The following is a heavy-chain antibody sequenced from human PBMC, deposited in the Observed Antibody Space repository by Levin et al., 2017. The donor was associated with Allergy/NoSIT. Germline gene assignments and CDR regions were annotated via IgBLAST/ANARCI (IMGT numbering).Heavy chain of an antibody. Sequence: GGSLRLSCAASGFTFSSYAMSWVRQAPGKGLEWVSAISGSGGSTYYADSVKGRFTISRDNSKNTLYLQMNSLRAEDTAVYYCAKVPDGGGSSSVFDYWGQGTLVTVSS. CDR3: AKVPDGGGSSSVFDY. CDR1: GFTFSSYA. V-gene: IGHV3-23*01. CDR2: ISGSGGST. J-gene: IGHJ4*02. D-gene: IGHD6-6*01.